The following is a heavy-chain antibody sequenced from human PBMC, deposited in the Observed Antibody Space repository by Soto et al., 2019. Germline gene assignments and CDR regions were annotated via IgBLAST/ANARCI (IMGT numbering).Heavy chain of an antibody. J-gene: IGHJ3*02. CDR2: INPNSGGT. CDR1: GYTFTGYY. D-gene: IGHD1-1*01. Sequence: ASVKVSCKASGYTFTGYYIHWGRQAPGQGLECMGWINPNSGGTNYAQKFQGWVTMTRDTSISTAYMELSRLRSDDTAVYYCAREGNLDAFDIWGQGTMVTVSS. CDR3: AREGNLDAFDI. V-gene: IGHV1-2*04.